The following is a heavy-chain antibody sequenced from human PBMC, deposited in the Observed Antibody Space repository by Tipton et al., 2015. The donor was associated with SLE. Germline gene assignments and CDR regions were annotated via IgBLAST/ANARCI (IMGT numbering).Heavy chain of an antibody. J-gene: IGHJ4*02. CDR3: ARGGGRGYGV. D-gene: IGHD4/OR15-4a*01. Sequence: SLRLSCAASGGTFSTYAMSWVRQAPGKGLEWVANIKQDGSEKYYVDSVKGRFTISRDNAKNSLYLQMNSLRPEDTAVYYCARGGGRGYGVWGQGTLVTVSS. CDR2: IKQDGSEK. V-gene: IGHV3-7*01. CDR1: GGTFSTYA.